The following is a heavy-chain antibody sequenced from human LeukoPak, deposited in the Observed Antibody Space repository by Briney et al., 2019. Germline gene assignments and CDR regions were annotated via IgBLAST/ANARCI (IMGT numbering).Heavy chain of an antibody. V-gene: IGHV4-59*01. J-gene: IGHJ4*02. CDR1: GGSISSYY. D-gene: IGHD1-26*01. CDR3: ARAHGWRVGATVFDY. Sequence: SETLSLTCTVSGGSISSYYWSWIRQPPGKGLEWIGYIHYSGSTNYNPSLKSRVTILVETSKNQFSLKLSSVTAADTAVYYCARAHGWRVGATVFDYWGQGTLVTVSS. CDR2: IHYSGST.